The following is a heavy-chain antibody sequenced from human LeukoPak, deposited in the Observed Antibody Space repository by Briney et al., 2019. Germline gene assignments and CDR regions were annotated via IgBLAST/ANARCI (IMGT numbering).Heavy chain of an antibody. CDR1: GFTFSSYG. Sequence: GGSLRLSCAASGFTFSSYGMHWVRQAPGKGLEWVAGISYDGSNKYYADPVKGRFTISRDNSKNTLYLQMNSLRAEETAVYYCAKSDEYYYYGMDVWGQGTTVTVSS. J-gene: IGHJ6*02. CDR2: ISYDGSNK. CDR3: AKSDEYYYYGMDV. V-gene: IGHV3-30*18.